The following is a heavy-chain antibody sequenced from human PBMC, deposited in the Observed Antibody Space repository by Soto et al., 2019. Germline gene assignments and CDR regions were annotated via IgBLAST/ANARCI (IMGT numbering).Heavy chain of an antibody. CDR1: CASIISTTKY. CDR2: ISSIGST. Sequence: SETLSLTCTFSCASIISTTKYWGWIRQPPGRGLEWIGTISSIGSTYYNPSLEGRVTISVDTSKNQFSLKVTSVTAADTGLYYCARQDHGDYEFFFDYWGQGTLVTVSS. D-gene: IGHD4-17*01. V-gene: IGHV4-39*01. CDR3: ARQDHGDYEFFFDY. J-gene: IGHJ4*02.